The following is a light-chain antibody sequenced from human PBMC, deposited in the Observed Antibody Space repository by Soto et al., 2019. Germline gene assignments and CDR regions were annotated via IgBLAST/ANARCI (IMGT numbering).Light chain of an antibody. Sequence: QYVLTQPASVSASPGQSITISCTGTSSDVGGYNYVSWYQQHPGKAPKLMIYDVSNRPSGVSNRFSGSKSGNTASLTISGLQAEDEADYYCSSYTSSSTLVFGGGTKVTVL. CDR1: SSDVGGYNY. J-gene: IGLJ2*01. V-gene: IGLV2-14*01. CDR2: DVS. CDR3: SSYTSSSTLV.